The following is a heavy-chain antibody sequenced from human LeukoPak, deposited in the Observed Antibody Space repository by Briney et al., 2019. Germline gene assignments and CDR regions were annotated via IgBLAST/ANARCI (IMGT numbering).Heavy chain of an antibody. Sequence: SETLSLTCTVSGGSISSYYWSWIRQPPGKGLEWIGYIYYSGSTNYNPSLKSRVTISVDTSKNQFSLKLSSVTAADTAVYYCAGASRFLTFGGFDYWGQGTLVTVSS. J-gene: IGHJ4*02. CDR2: IYYSGST. CDR1: GGSISSYY. CDR3: AGASRFLTFGGFDY. V-gene: IGHV4-59*01. D-gene: IGHD3-10*01.